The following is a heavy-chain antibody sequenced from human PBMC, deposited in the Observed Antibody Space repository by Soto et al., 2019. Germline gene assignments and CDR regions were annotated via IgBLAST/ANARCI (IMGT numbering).Heavy chain of an antibody. Sequence: PGGSLRLSCAASGFTFSSYAMSWVRQAPGKGLEWVSAISGSGGSTYYADSVKGRFTISRDNSKNTLYLQMNSLRAEDTAVYYCAKDNSPYGSGSYSYYYGMDVWGQGTTVTVSS. J-gene: IGHJ6*02. CDR2: ISGSGGST. CDR3: AKDNSPYGSGSYSYYYGMDV. D-gene: IGHD3-10*01. V-gene: IGHV3-23*01. CDR1: GFTFSSYA.